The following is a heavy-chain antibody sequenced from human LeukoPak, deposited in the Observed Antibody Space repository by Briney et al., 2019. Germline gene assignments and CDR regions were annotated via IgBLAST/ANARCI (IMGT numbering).Heavy chain of an antibody. D-gene: IGHD3-10*01. CDR2: ISGSSNTI. V-gene: IGHV3-11*01. CDR1: RFTFTDYY. CDR3: ARGYGSGRGFDY. Sequence: GGSLRLSCAASRFTFTDYYMSWIRQAPGKGLEWISYISGSSNTIQYADSVKGRFTISRDNAKNSLFLQMNSLRAEDTAVYRCARGYGSGRGFDYWGQGTLVTVSS. J-gene: IGHJ4*02.